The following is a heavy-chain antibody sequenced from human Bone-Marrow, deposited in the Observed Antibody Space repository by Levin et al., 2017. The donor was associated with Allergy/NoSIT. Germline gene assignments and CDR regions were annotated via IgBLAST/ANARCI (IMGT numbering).Heavy chain of an antibody. V-gene: IGHV3-7*04. CDR3: ARDSSGLLWIGESTDAFDF. Sequence: RAGGSLRLSCAVSGFTFSTYSMSWVRQAPEKGLEWVASINEDGSETYYVESVKGRFTISRDNAENSLNLQMYSLTAADTAAYYCARDSSGLLWIGESTDAFDFWGQGTMVTVSS. CDR2: INEDGSET. D-gene: IGHD3-10*01. J-gene: IGHJ3*01. CDR1: GFTFSTYS.